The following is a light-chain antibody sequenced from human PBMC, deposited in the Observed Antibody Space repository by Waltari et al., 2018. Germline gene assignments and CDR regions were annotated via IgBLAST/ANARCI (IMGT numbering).Light chain of an antibody. CDR3: NSYTSRSTMI. Sequence: QSALTQSASVSGSPGQSITISCTGSSTDIGGYDYVSWYRQDPGKDPKLIIHNVNKRPSGVSDRFSGSKAGNTASLTISGLQAEDEAHYFCNSYTSRSTMIFGGGTTLTV. CDR1: STDIGGYDY. CDR2: NVN. V-gene: IGLV2-14*01. J-gene: IGLJ2*01.